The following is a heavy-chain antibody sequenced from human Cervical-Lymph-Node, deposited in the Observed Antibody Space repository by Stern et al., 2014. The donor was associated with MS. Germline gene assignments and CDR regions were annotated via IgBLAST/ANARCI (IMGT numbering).Heavy chain of an antibody. Sequence: EVQLVQSGGGLVQPGGSLRLSCAVSGFTFSHYWMTWVRQAPGKGLEWVASINKDGSEKYYVDSLKGRFTISRGNAKNSLYLQMTSLRADDTAVYYCARKTTAKNWGQGTLVTVSS. D-gene: IGHD4-17*01. CDR2: INKDGSEK. V-gene: IGHV3-7*04. CDR3: ARKTTAKN. J-gene: IGHJ4*02. CDR1: GFTFSHYW.